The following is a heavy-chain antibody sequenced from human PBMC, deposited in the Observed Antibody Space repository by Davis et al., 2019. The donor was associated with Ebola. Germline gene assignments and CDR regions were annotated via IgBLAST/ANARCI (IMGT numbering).Heavy chain of an antibody. V-gene: IGHV3-30-3*01. CDR3: ARVYSSSWYVCGMDV. D-gene: IGHD6-13*01. CDR2: ISYDGSNK. CDR1: GFTFSSYA. Sequence: PGGSLRLSCAASGFTFSSYAMHWVRQAPGSGLEWVTVISYDGSNKYYADSVKGRFTISRDNSKNTLYLQMNSLRAEDTAVYYCARVYSSSWYVCGMDVWGQGTTVTVSS. J-gene: IGHJ6*02.